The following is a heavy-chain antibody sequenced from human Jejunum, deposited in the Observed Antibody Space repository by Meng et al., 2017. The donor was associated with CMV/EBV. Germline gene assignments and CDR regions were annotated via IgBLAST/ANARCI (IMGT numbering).Heavy chain of an antibody. CDR2: IYSTGST. V-gene: IGHV4-61*02. D-gene: IGHD4-23*01. CDR1: GGSISSGNYY. CDR3: AREGGGGNSCFDY. Sequence: QVQLQESGPGLVRPSQTLSLTCTVSGGSISSGNYYWTWIRQPAGKGLEWIGRIYSTGSTIYNPSLKSRVTISVDTSKNQFTLKLTSVTAADTAIYYCAREGGGGNSCFDYWGQGALVTVAS. J-gene: IGHJ4*02.